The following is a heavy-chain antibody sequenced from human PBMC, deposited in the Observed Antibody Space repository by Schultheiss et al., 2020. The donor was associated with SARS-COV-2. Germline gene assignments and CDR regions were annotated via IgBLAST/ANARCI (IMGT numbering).Heavy chain of an antibody. D-gene: IGHD6-6*01. CDR1: GLTLRRYS. CDR3: VRGNGLSIPGRPAY. Sequence: GGSLRLSCAASGLTLRRYSMNWVRQAPGKGLEWVANIKQDGSEKYYAGSVKGRFTISRDNTHNSVYLEMSSLRVEDTAVYHCVRGNGLSIPGRPAYWGQGTVVTVSS. J-gene: IGHJ4*02. CDR2: IKQDGSEK. V-gene: IGHV3-7*01.